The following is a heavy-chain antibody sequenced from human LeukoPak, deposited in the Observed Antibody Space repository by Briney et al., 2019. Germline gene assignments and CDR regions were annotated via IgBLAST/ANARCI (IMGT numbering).Heavy chain of an antibody. CDR3: AKDRRSQRTMVRGVIPYFDY. CDR2: ISWNSGSI. J-gene: IGHJ4*02. V-gene: IGHV3-9*01. CDR1: GFTFDDYA. D-gene: IGHD3-10*01. Sequence: GGSLRLSCAASGFTFDDYAMHWVRQAPGKGLEWVSGISWNSGSIGYADSVKGRFTISRDNSKNTLYLQMNSLRAEDTAVYYCAKDRRSQRTMVRGVIPYFDYWGQGTLVTVSS.